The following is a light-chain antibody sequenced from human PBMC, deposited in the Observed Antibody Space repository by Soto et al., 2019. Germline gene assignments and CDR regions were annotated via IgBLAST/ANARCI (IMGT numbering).Light chain of an antibody. Sequence: EIVLTQSPATLSLSPGERATLSCRASQSVSSYLAWYQQKPGQAPRLLIYDASNRATGIPARFSGSGSRTDFALTISSLDPEDFAVYYCQQRSIWPLTFGGGTNAEIK. J-gene: IGKJ4*01. CDR2: DAS. CDR1: QSVSSY. CDR3: QQRSIWPLT. V-gene: IGKV3-11*01.